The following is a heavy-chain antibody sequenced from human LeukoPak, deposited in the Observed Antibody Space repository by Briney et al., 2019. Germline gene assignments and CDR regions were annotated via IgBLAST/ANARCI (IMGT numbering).Heavy chain of an antibody. CDR1: GGSISSSSYY. V-gene: IGHV4-61*01. Sequence: SETLSLTCAVSGGSISSSSYYWSWIRQPPGKGLEWIGYIYYSGSTTYNPSLKSRVTISVDTSKNQFSLKLSSVTAADTAVYYCARALFYGSGSYSRFDPWGQGTLVTVSS. J-gene: IGHJ5*02. CDR3: ARALFYGSGSYSRFDP. D-gene: IGHD3-10*01. CDR2: IYYSGST.